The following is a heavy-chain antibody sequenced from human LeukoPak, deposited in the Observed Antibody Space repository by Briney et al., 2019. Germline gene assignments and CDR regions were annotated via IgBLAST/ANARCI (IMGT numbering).Heavy chain of an antibody. Sequence: SQTLSLTCAICGDSVSSNSAAWNWIRQCPSRGLEWVGRTYYRSKWYNDYAVSVKSRITINPDTSKNRFSLQLNSVTPEDTAVYYCARDHGGDCSCNWFDPWGQGTLVTVSS. J-gene: IGHJ5*02. D-gene: IGHD2-21*02. CDR1: GDSVSSNSAA. CDR2: TYYRSKWYN. V-gene: IGHV6-1*01. CDR3: ARDHGGDCSCNWFDP.